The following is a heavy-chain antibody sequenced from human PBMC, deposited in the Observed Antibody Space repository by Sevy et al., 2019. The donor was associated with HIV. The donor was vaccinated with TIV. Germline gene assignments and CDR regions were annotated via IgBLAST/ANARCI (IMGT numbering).Heavy chain of an antibody. Sequence: GESLKIFCAASGFTFSSYGMHWVRQAPGKGLEWVAFIRYDGSNKYYADSVKGRFTISRDNSKNTLYLQMNSLRAEDTAVYYCAKEGWAISAFDIWGQGTMVTVSS. CDR2: IRYDGSNK. V-gene: IGHV3-30*02. CDR1: GFTFSSYG. CDR3: AKEGWAISAFDI. J-gene: IGHJ3*02. D-gene: IGHD2-2*02.